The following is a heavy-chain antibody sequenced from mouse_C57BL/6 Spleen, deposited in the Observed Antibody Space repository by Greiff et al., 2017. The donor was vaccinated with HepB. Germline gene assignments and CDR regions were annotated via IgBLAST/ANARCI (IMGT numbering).Heavy chain of an antibody. CDR3: ARSSYYGSSYGY. Sequence: QVQPQQPGAELVKPGASVKMSCKASGYTFTSYWITWVKQRPGQGLEWIGDIYPGSGSTNYNEKFKSKATLTVDTSSSTAYMQLSSLTSEDSAVYYCARSSYYGSSYGYWGQGTTLTVSS. D-gene: IGHD1-1*01. CDR1: GYTFTSYW. V-gene: IGHV1-55*01. J-gene: IGHJ2*01. CDR2: IYPGSGST.